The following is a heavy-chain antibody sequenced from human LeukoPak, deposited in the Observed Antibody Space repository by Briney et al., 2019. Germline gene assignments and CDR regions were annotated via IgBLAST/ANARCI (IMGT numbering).Heavy chain of an antibody. CDR2: LYSDGNT. J-gene: IGHJ4*02. CDR3: ARGVEPLAANTLAY. CDR1: GFTVITND. Sequence: GGSLRLSCAASGFTVITNDMTWVRQAPGKGLEWVSVLYSDGNTKYADSVQGRFTISRDNSKNTLYPEMNSLSPDDTAVYYCARGVEPLAANTLAYWGQGTLVTVSS. V-gene: IGHV3-53*01. D-gene: IGHD1-14*01.